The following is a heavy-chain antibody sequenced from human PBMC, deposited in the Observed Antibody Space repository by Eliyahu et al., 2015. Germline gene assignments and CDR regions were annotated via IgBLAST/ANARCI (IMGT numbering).Heavy chain of an antibody. V-gene: IGHV4-59*01. CDR1: GXSXSSYY. D-gene: IGHD5-18*01. Sequence: QVQLQESGPGLVKPSETLSLTXTVXGXSXSSYYWSWIRXPPGKGLEWIGYIYYSGSTNYNPSLKSRVTISVDTSKNQFSLKLSSVTAADTAVYYCARKGWGTDTAFDPWGQGTLVTVSS. J-gene: IGHJ5*02. CDR2: IYYSGST. CDR3: ARKGWGTDTAFDP.